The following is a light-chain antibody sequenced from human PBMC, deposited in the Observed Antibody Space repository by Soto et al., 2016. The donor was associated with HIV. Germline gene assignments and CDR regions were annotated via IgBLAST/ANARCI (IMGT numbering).Light chain of an antibody. J-gene: IGLJ1*01. V-gene: IGLV3-21*02. CDR2: DDS. CDR3: QVWDSSSDHYV. CDR1: NIGSRS. Sequence: SYVLTQSPSVSVAPGETAGITCGGDNIGSRSVHWYQHKAGQAPVVVVYDDSDRPSGIPERFSGSNSGNTATLTISGVEAGDEADYYCQVWDSSSDHYVFGSGTKVTVL.